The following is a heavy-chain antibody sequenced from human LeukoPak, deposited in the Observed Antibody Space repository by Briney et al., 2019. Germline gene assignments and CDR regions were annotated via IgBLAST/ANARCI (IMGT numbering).Heavy chain of an antibody. V-gene: IGHV3-7*01. Sequence: GGSLRLSCAASGFTFSSYWMSWVRQAPGKGLEWVANIKQDGSEKYYVDSVKGRFTISRDNAKNSLYLQMNSLRAEDTAVYYCARDNGFVAAAGPNWFDPWGQGTLVTVSS. CDR1: GFTFSSYW. CDR3: ARDNGFVAAAGPNWFDP. J-gene: IGHJ5*02. D-gene: IGHD6-13*01. CDR2: IKQDGSEK.